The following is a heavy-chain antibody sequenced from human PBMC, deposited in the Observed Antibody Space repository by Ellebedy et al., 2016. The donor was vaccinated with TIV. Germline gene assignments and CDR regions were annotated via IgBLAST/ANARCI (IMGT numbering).Heavy chain of an antibody. Sequence: PGGSLRLSCKGSRYSFTSYWIGWVRQMPGKGLEWMGIISPGDSDTIYSPSFQGQVTISADKSISTAYLQWRSLKASDTAMYYCARLAAGLYYYYYGMDVWGQGTAVTVSS. V-gene: IGHV5-51*01. J-gene: IGHJ6*02. CDR1: RYSFTSYW. D-gene: IGHD6-19*01. CDR3: ARLAAGLYYYYYGMDV. CDR2: ISPGDSDT.